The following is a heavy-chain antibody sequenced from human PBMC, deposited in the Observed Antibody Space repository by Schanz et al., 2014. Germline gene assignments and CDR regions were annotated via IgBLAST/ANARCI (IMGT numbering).Heavy chain of an antibody. CDR1: GGSVSSGGDY. Sequence: QVQLQESGPGLVKPSQTLSLTCTVSGGSVSSGGDYWSWIRQHPGKGLEWIGFISYSGSTCYNPSIKSRVTISVDTSKSQFSLNLSSATAADTAVYYCARDRGRGDLPGDIWGQGTMVTVSS. CDR2: ISYSGST. D-gene: IGHD4-17*01. J-gene: IGHJ3*02. CDR3: ARDRGRGDLPGDI. V-gene: IGHV4-31*03.